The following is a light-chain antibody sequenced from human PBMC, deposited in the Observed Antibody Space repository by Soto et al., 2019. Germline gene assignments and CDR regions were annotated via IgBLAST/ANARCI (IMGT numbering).Light chain of an antibody. J-gene: IGKJ4*01. CDR3: QKYNSYPLA. Sequence: QMTQSPSTLSASVGDRVTITCRASQSISSWLAWYQQKPGKAPKLLIYDASSLESGVPSRFSGSGSGTEFTLTISSLQPDDFATYYCQKYNSYPLAFGGGTRVDIQ. CDR1: QSISSW. CDR2: DAS. V-gene: IGKV1-5*01.